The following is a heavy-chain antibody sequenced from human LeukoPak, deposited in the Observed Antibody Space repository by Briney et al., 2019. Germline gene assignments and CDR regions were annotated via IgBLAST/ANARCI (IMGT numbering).Heavy chain of an antibody. CDR2: IWYDGSNK. J-gene: IGHJ4*02. D-gene: IGHD3-10*01. CDR3: ARDNYGSGSYYIDY. V-gene: IGHV3-33*08. CDR1: GFTFSDHY. Sequence: PGGSLRLSCAASGFTFSDHYMHWVRQAPGKGLEWVAVIWYDGSNKYYADSVKGRFTISRDNSKNTLYLQMNSLRAQDTAVYYCARDNYGSGSYYIDYWGQGTLVAVSS.